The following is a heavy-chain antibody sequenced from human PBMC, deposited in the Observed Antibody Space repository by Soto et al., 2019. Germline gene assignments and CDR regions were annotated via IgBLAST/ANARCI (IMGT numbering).Heavy chain of an antibody. V-gene: IGHV1-18*01. D-gene: IGHD3-22*01. CDR1: GYTFTSYG. Sequence: ASVKVSCKASGYTFTSYGISWVRQAPGQGLEWMGWISAYNGNTNYAQKLQGRVTMTTDTSTSTAYTELRSLRSDDTAVYYCARNSTGYDSSGYYLCYWGQGTLVTVSS. J-gene: IGHJ4*02. CDR2: ISAYNGNT. CDR3: ARNSTGYDSSGYYLCY.